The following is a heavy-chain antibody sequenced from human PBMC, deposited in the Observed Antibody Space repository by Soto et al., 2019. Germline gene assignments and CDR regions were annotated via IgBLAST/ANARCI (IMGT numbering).Heavy chain of an antibody. CDR3: AINFLACELPSDFDY. D-gene: IGHD2-15*01. CDR1: GFTFSSYA. J-gene: IGHJ4*02. CDR2: ISGSGGST. Sequence: GSLRLSCAASGFTFSSYAMSWVRQAPGKGLEWVSAISGSGGSTYYADSVKGRFTISRDNSKNTLYLQMNSLRAEDTAVYYCAINFLACELPSDFDYGGQGTLVTGSS. V-gene: IGHV3-23*01.